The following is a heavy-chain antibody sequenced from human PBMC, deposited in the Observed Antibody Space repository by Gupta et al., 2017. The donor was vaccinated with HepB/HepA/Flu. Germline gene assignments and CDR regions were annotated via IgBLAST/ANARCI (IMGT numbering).Heavy chain of an antibody. Sequence: QVQLQESGPGLVKPSQTLSLTCTVSGASISSGAYYWGWLRQFPGRGLEWIGYTHFNGNTYYNPSLKSRLTMSVATSQNQFSLTLTSVTAADTAVYYCARYSHVYDSSGYHYFFDYWGQGTLVTVSS. CDR2: THFNGNT. J-gene: IGHJ4*02. CDR1: GASISSGAYY. CDR3: ARYSHVYDSSGYHYFFDY. D-gene: IGHD3-22*01. V-gene: IGHV4-31*03.